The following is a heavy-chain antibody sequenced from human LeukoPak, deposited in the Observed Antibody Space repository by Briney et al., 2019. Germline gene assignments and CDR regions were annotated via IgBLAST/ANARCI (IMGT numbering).Heavy chain of an antibody. CDR1: GFTFRSFG. CDR3: AKDASTVTLHADY. CDR2: LSYDGTNN. J-gene: IGHJ4*02. D-gene: IGHD4-17*01. V-gene: IGHV3-30*18. Sequence: GGSLRLSCAASGFTFRSFGMHWVRQAPGKGLEWVAVLSYDGTNNYYADSVKGRFTISRDNSKNMLYLQMNSLRAEDTAVYYCAKDASTVTLHADYWGQGTLVSVHS.